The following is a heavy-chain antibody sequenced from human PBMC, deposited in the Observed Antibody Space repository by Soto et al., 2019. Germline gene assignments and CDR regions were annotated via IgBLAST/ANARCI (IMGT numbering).Heavy chain of an antibody. V-gene: IGHV3-30*18. CDR2: ISYDGSNK. J-gene: IGHJ6*02. CDR3: AKDQIPFLPRGSGGSQTNYGMDV. Sequence: QVQLVESGGGVVQPGRSLRLSCAASGFTLSSYGMQWVRQAPGKGLEWVAVISYDGSNKYYADSVKGRFTISRDNSKNTMYRQMNSLRAEDTAVYYCAKDQIPFLPRGSGGSQTNYGMDVWGQGTTVTVSS. CDR1: GFTLSSYG. D-gene: IGHD2-15*01.